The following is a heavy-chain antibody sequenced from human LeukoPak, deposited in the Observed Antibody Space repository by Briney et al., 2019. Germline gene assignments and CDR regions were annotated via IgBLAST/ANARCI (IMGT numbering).Heavy chain of an antibody. V-gene: IGHV3-21*04. Sequence: GGPLRLSCAASGFTFSSYSMNWVRQAPGKGLEWVSSISSSSSYIYYAVSVTGRFTISRDNAKNSLYLQMNSLRAEDTAVYYCAKDLGEMATIGGAFDIWGQGTMVTVSS. CDR3: AKDLGEMATIGGAFDI. J-gene: IGHJ3*02. CDR1: GFTFSSYS. CDR2: ISSSSSYI. D-gene: IGHD5-24*01.